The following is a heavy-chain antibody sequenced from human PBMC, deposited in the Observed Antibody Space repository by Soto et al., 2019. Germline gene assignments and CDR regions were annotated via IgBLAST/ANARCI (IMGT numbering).Heavy chain of an antibody. V-gene: IGHV3-30-3*01. CDR3: ARGGGVLWGHYYFDY. J-gene: IGHJ4*02. CDR1: GFTFSSYA. Sequence: HPGGSLRLSCAASGFTFSSYAMHWVRQAPGKGLEWVAVISYDGSNKYYADSVKGRFTISRDNSKNTLYLQMNSLRAEDTAVYYCARGGGVLWGHYYFDYWGQGTLVTVSS. CDR2: ISYDGSNK. D-gene: IGHD3-16*01.